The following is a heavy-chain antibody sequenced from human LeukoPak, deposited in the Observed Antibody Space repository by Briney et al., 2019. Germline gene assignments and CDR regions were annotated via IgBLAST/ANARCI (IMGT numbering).Heavy chain of an antibody. CDR2: IIPIFGTA. D-gene: IGHD6-19*01. J-gene: IGHJ4*02. V-gene: IGHV1-69*06. CDR3: AREGGYSSGWGDY. Sequence: SVKVSCKASGGTFSSHAISWVRQAPGQGLEWMGRIIPIFGTANYAQKFQGRVTITADKSTSTAYMELSSLRSEDTAVYYCAREGGYSSGWGDYWGQGTLVTVSS. CDR1: GGTFSSHA.